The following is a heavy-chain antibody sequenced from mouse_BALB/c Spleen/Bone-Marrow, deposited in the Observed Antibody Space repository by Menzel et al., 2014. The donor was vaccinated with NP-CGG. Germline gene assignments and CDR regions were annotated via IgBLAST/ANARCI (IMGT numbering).Heavy chain of an antibody. J-gene: IGHJ3*01. CDR3: ASSYYGSSSFAY. Sequence: EVQLQQSGAELVKPGASVKLSCTASGFNIKDTYMHWVKQRPEQGLEWIGRIDPANGNTKYDPKFQGKATITADTSSNTAYLQLSSLTSEVTAVYYCASSYYGSSSFAYWGQGTLVTISA. CDR1: GFNIKDTY. V-gene: IGHV14-3*02. D-gene: IGHD1-1*01. CDR2: IDPANGNT.